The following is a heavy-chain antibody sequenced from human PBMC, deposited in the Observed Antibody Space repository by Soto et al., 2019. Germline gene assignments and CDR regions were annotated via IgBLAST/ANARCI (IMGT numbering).Heavy chain of an antibody. CDR1: GGSISSYY. CDR2: IFYSGST. CDR3: VGPQSGSSYYYYYGVDV. V-gene: IGHV4-59*04. D-gene: IGHD5-12*01. J-gene: IGHJ6*02. Sequence: SETLSLTCTVSGGSISSYYWSWIRQPPGKGLEWIGYIFYSGSTSYNPSLKSRVTISIDTSKNQFSLKMTSVTVADTAVYYCVGPQSGSSYYYYYGVDVWGQGTTVTVSS.